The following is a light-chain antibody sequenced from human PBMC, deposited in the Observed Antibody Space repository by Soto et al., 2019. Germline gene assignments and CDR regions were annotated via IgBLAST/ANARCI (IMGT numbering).Light chain of an antibody. CDR1: ASTIGRNY. CDR3: AAWDDNLSGLYV. CDR2: RNS. J-gene: IGLJ1*01. V-gene: IGLV1-47*01. Sequence: QAVVTQSPSASGTPGQRVTISCSGSASTIGRNYVYWYQQLPGTAPKLLIYRNSQRPSGVPDRFSGYKSGTSASLAISGLRSEDEADYYCAAWDDNLSGLYVFGAGTKLTVL.